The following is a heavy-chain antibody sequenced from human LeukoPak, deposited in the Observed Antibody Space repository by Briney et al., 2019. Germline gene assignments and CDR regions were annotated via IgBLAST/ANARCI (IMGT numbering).Heavy chain of an antibody. CDR2: ISAYNGDT. Sequence: ASVKVSCKGSGYIFTAYGISCVRQAPGQGLEWRGWISAYNGDTKYAQKFQGRVTMTTETSTSTAYMELRSLRSDDTAVYYCAREGYYDVLTGYPGDYWGQGTLVTVSS. V-gene: IGHV1-18*01. J-gene: IGHJ4*02. CDR3: AREGYYDVLTGYPGDY. D-gene: IGHD3-9*01. CDR1: GYIFTAYG.